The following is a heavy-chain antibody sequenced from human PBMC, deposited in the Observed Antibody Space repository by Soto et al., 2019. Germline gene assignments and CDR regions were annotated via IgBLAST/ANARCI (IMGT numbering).Heavy chain of an antibody. Sequence: PSETLSLTCTVSGGSISSEGYYWSWFRQLPGKGLEWIGDIYYSGTTYHNPSLRSRLTISGDASKNQFSLKLSSVTAADTALYYCARGRGYSYGPDYFDYWGQGTLVTVSS. CDR3: ARGRGYSYGPDYFDY. D-gene: IGHD5-18*01. CDR2: IYYSGTT. CDR1: GGSISSEGYY. V-gene: IGHV4-31*03. J-gene: IGHJ4*02.